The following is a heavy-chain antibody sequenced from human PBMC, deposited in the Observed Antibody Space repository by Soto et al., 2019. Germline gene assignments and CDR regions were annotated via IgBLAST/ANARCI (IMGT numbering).Heavy chain of an antibody. J-gene: IGHJ4*02. Sequence: SETLSLTCTVSGGSISSYYWSWIRQPPGKGLEWIGYIYYSGSTNYNPSLKSRVTISVDTSKNQFSLKLSSVTAADTAVYYCARKVVPPANFDYWGQGTLVTVSS. V-gene: IGHV4-59*08. CDR1: GGSISSYY. D-gene: IGHD2-2*01. CDR2: IYYSGST. CDR3: ARKVVPPANFDY.